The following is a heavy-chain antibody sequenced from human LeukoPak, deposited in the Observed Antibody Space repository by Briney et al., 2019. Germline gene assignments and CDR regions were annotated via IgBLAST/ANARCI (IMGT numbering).Heavy chain of an antibody. V-gene: IGHV3-21*01. Sequence: GGSLRLSCAASGFTFSSYYMSWVRQAPGKGLEWVASISGTSSYIYFADSLKGRFTISRDNAKNSQYVQMNSLRAEDRAVYYCAGGTYDGGNWYFDLWGRGTLVTVSS. CDR2: ISGTSSYI. J-gene: IGHJ2*01. CDR3: AGGTYDGGNWYFDL. D-gene: IGHD3-16*01. CDR1: GFTFSSYY.